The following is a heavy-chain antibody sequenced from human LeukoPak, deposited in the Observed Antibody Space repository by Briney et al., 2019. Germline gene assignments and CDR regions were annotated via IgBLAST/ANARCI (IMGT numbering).Heavy chain of an antibody. CDR3: ARAGHSYGRGWFDP. V-gene: IGHV4-61*02. CDR1: GGSISSGSYY. J-gene: IGHJ5*02. CDR2: IYTSGST. Sequence: SQTLSLTCTVSGGSISSGSYYWSWIRQPAGKGLEWIGRIYTSGSTNYNPSRKSRITISVDTSKNQFSLKLSSVTAADTAVYYCARAGHSYGRGWFDPWGQGTLVTVSS. D-gene: IGHD5-18*01.